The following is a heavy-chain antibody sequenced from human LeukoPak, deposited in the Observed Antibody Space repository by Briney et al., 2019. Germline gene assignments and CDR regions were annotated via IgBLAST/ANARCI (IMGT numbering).Heavy chain of an antibody. V-gene: IGHV4-59*11. D-gene: IGHD6-19*01. CDR3: ARDRSGWYLYPNFSYYYGMDV. CDR1: GGSISSHY. Sequence: SETLSLTCTVSGGSISSHYWSWIRQPPGKGLEWIGYIYYSGSTNYNPSLKSRVTISVDTSKNQFSLKLSSVTAADTAVYYCARDRSGWYLYPNFSYYYGMDVWGQGTTVTVSS. CDR2: IYYSGST. J-gene: IGHJ6*02.